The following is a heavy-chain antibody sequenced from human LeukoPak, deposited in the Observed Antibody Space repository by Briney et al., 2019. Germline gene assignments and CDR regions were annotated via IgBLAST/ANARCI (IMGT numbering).Heavy chain of an antibody. D-gene: IGHD6-6*01. Sequence: KPSETLSLTCAVYGGSFSGYYWSWIRQPPGKGLEWIGEINHRGSTNYNPSLKSRVTISVNTSENQFSLKVSSVTAADTAVYYCAGEGSSSSLDYWGQGTLVTVSS. CDR1: GGSFSGYY. V-gene: IGHV4-34*01. CDR2: INHRGST. CDR3: AGEGSSSSLDY. J-gene: IGHJ4*02.